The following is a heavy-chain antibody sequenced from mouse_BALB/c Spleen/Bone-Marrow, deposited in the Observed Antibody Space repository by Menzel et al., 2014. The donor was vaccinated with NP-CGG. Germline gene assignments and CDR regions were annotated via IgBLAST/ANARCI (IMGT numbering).Heavy chain of an antibody. D-gene: IGHD2-4*01. CDR2: IDTSDSYT. CDR3: ARGGHDFSLDY. J-gene: IGHJ4*01. CDR1: GYTFTDNW. Sequence: VQLQQSGAELGMPGASVKMSCKASGYTFTDNWIYWVKQRPGQGLEWIGAIDTSDSYTNFNQKFMGKASLTVDASSSTAYMQVGSLTSDDSAVCYCARGGHDFSLDYWGQGTSVTVSS. V-gene: IGHV1-69*01.